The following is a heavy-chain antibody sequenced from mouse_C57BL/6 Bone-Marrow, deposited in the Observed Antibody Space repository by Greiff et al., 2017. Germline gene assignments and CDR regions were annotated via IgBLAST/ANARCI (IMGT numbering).Heavy chain of an antibody. CDR1: GYTFTSYW. CDR2: IDPSDSYT. V-gene: IGHV1-59*01. CDR3: ARFSSYWYFDV. J-gene: IGHJ1*03. Sequence: QVQLQQPGAELVRPGTSVKLSCKASGYTFTSYWMHWVKQRPGQGLEWIGVIDPSDSYTNYNQKFKGKATLTVDTSSSTAYMQLSSLTSEDSAVYYCARFSSYWYFDVWGTGTTVTVSS.